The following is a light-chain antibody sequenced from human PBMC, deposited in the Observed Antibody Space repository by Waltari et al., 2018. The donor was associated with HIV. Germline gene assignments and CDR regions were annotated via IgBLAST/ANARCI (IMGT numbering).Light chain of an antibody. Sequence: EIVLTQSPGTLSLSPADRATLSCRASQSLSSTYLAWYQQKTGQAPRPLIYGASTRATGIPDRFSGSGSGTDFTLTISSLEPEDFAVYHCQQYGTSPWTFGQGTKVETK. CDR3: QQYGTSPWT. J-gene: IGKJ1*01. CDR1: QSLSSTY. CDR2: GAS. V-gene: IGKV3-20*01.